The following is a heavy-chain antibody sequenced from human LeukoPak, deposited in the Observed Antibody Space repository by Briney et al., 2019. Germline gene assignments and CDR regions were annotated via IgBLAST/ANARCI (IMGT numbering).Heavy chain of an antibody. CDR2: INTNTGNP. D-gene: IGHD3/OR15-3a*01. V-gene: IGHV7-4-1*02. Sequence: ASVKVSCKASGYTFTSYAMNWVRQARGQGLEWMGWINTNTGNPTYAQGFTGRFVFSLDTSVSTAYLQISSLKAEDTAVYYCAREDSRDWIGISYYYYGMDVWGQGTTVTVSS. J-gene: IGHJ6*02. CDR3: AREDSRDWIGISYYYYGMDV. CDR1: GYTFTSYA.